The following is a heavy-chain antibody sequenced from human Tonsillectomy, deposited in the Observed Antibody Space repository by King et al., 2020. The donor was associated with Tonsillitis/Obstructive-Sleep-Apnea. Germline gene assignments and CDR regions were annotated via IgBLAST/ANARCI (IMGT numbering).Heavy chain of an antibody. J-gene: IGHJ3*02. D-gene: IGHD3-16*01. V-gene: IGHV2-5*02. CDR3: APTTTGDAFDI. Sequence: ITLKESGPTLVKPTQTLTLTCTFSGCSLSTSGVGGGWIRQPPGKALEWLALIYWDVDKRYSPSLKNRITITKDTSKNQVVLTMTNMDPVDTATYYCAPTTTGDAFDIWGQGTMVTVSS. CDR1: GCSLSTSGVG. CDR2: IYWDVDK.